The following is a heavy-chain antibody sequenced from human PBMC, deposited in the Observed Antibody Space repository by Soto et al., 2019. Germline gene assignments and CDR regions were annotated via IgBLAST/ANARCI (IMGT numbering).Heavy chain of an antibody. CDR3: ARSRTGTTYGGMDV. Sequence: EVQLVESGGDLVQPGGSLRLSCAASGFAVSSNYMTWVRQAPGNGLEWVSVIHSGGDTHYADSVRRRFTISRDNSKNTLYLQMNSLRAEDTAVYYCARSRTGTTYGGMDVWGQGTTVTVSS. D-gene: IGHD1-7*01. V-gene: IGHV3-66*01. J-gene: IGHJ6*02. CDR2: IHSGGDT. CDR1: GFAVSSNY.